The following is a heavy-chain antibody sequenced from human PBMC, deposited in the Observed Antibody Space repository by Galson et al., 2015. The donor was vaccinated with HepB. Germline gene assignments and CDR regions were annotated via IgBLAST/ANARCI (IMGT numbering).Heavy chain of an antibody. J-gene: IGHJ5*02. Sequence: SLRLSCAASGLTFSDAWMYWVRQAPGKGLEWVGRIKSKTDNDTTGYAAPVEGRFTISRDDSKNTLYLQMNGLKTEDTAVYYCTTLQWTWGQGTLVTVSS. CDR2: IKSKTDNDTT. CDR1: GLTFSDAW. V-gene: IGHV3-15*01. CDR3: TTLQWT. D-gene: IGHD6-19*01.